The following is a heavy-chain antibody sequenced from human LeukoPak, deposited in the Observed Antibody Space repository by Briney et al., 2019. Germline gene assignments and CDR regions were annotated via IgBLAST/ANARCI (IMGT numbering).Heavy chain of an antibody. CDR2: ITNSGSTI. CDR1: GFTFSDYN. J-gene: IGHJ6*02. D-gene: IGHD3-9*01. V-gene: IGHV3-11*01. CDR3: ARSIGLTGGGVDV. Sequence: PGGSLRLSCAASGFTFSDYNMNWVRQAPGKGLEWVSHITNSGSTIHYADSVKGRFTISRDNAKNSLYLQMTSLRAEDTAVYYCARSIGLTGGGVDVWGQGTTVTVSS.